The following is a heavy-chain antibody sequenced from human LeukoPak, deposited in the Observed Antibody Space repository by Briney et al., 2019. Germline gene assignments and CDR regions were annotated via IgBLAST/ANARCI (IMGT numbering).Heavy chain of an antibody. J-gene: IGHJ4*02. CDR1: GFTFSNYE. Sequence: GESLKISCAPSGFTFSNYEMNWVRQAPGKGLEWVSYISSGGSTIYYADSVKGRFTISRDNAKNSLYLQMNSLRAEDTAVYYCARGVRDVSAYHGFDYWGQGTLVAVSS. V-gene: IGHV3-48*03. CDR2: ISSGGSTI. CDR3: ARGVRDVSAYHGFDY. D-gene: IGHD3-10*01.